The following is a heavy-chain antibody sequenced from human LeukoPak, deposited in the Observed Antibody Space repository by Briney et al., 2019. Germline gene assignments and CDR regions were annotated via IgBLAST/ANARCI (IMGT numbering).Heavy chain of an antibody. V-gene: IGHV3-7*01. CDR2: IKQDGSGK. Sequence: GGSLRLSCAASGFTFSSYWMSWVRQAPGKGLEWVANIKQDGSGKYYVDSVKGRFTISRDNAKNSLYLQMNSLRAEDTAVYYCAREVPYYYYYMDVWGKGTTVTVSS. CDR1: GFTFSSYW. J-gene: IGHJ6*03. CDR3: AREVPYYYYYMDV.